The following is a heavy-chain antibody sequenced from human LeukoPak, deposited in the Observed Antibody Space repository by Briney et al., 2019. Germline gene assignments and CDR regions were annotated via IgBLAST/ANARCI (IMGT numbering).Heavy chain of an antibody. CDR3: ARGGYIVYDNDY. CDR1: GFTFSSYW. Sequence: GGSLRLPCAASGFTFSSYWMSWVRQAPGKGLEEVANIKQDGSEKYYVDSVKGRFTISRDNAKNSLYLQMNSLRAEDTAVHDCARGGYIVYDNDYWGQGTLVTVSS. J-gene: IGHJ4*02. D-gene: IGHD5/OR15-5a*01. CDR2: IKQDGSEK. V-gene: IGHV3-7*01.